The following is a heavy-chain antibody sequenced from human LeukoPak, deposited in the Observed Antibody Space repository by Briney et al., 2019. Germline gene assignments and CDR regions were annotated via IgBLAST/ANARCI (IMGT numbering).Heavy chain of an antibody. CDR1: GGSFSGYY. D-gene: IGHD3-3*01. Sequence: SETLSLTCAVYGGSFSGYYWSWIRQPPGKGLEWIGEINHSGSTNYNPYLKSRVTISVDTSKGQFSLTLSSVPAADTAVYYCARVRFLEWLLYERYYFDYWGQGTLVTVSS. V-gene: IGHV4-34*01. J-gene: IGHJ4*02. CDR2: INHSGST. CDR3: ARVRFLEWLLYERYYFDY.